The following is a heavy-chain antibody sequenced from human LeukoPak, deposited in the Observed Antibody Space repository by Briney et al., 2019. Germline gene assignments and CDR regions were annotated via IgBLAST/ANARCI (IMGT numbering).Heavy chain of an antibody. Sequence: GGSLRLSCAASGFTFSIYSMNWVRQAPGKGLEWVSYISSGSSTMYYADSVKGRFTISRDNAKNSLYLQMNSLRVEDTALYYCAKESTGSSPDYWGQGTLVTVSS. V-gene: IGHV3-48*01. D-gene: IGHD1-26*01. CDR2: ISSGSSTM. J-gene: IGHJ4*02. CDR3: AKESTGSSPDY. CDR1: GFTFSIYS.